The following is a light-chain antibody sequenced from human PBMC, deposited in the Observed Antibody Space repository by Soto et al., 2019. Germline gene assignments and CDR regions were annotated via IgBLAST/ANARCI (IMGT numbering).Light chain of an antibody. J-gene: IGKJ3*01. CDR1: QSLLPSDGKTY. CDR3: MQALQTTFT. Sequence: DIVMTQTPLSLSVTPGQPASISCKSIQSLLPSDGKTYLYWYLQKPGQPPRLLIYKVSDRFSGVPDRFSGSGSGTDFKLKISSVEAEDVGVYECMQALQTTFTFGQGTQVDIK. V-gene: IGKV2-29*02. CDR2: KVS.